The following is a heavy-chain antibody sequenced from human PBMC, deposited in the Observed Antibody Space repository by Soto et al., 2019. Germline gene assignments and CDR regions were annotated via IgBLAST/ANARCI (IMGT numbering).Heavy chain of an antibody. Sequence: QVQLVQSGAEVRKPGASVKVSCKASGYTFNTYGISWVRQAPGQGLEWMGWISAYNGVTEYAQSLQGRVTMTTDTSTSIAYMELRSLRSDDTAVYYCAREVNYYDSSGLDYWGQGTLVTVSS. V-gene: IGHV1-18*04. CDR1: GYTFNTYG. J-gene: IGHJ4*02. CDR3: AREVNYYDSSGLDY. CDR2: ISAYNGVT. D-gene: IGHD3-22*01.